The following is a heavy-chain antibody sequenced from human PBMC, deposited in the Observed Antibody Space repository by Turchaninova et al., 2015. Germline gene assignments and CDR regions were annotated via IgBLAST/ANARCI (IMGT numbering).Heavy chain of an antibody. Sequence: QLVESGGGWEQPGGALRLPCADAGFTFRKYAMSWVRQAPGKGLEWVSTRSGSSGRTFYADSVKGRFTISRDNYKNTLYLQMSSLRAEDTAVYYCAKESSIFGVEDIDYWGQGTLVTVSS. V-gene: IGHV3-23*04. CDR1: GFTFRKYA. CDR3: AKESSIFGVEDIDY. CDR2: RSGSSGRT. D-gene: IGHD3-3*01. J-gene: IGHJ4*02.